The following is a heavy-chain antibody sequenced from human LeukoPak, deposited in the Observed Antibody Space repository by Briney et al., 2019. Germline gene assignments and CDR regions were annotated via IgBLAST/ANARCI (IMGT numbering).Heavy chain of an antibody. CDR1: GGSISSYY. CDR2: IYYSGST. CDR3: ARGGWGYSYGQFDY. Sequence: SETLSLTCTVSGGSISSYYWSWIRRPPGKGLEWIGHIYYSGSTNYNPSLKSRVTISVDTSKNQFSLKLSSVTAADTAVYYCARGGWGYSYGQFDYWGQGTLATVSS. J-gene: IGHJ4*02. V-gene: IGHV4-59*01. D-gene: IGHD5-18*01.